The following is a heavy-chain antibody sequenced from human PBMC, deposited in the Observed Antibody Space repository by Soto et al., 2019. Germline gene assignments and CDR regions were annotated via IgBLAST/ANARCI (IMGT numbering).Heavy chain of an antibody. J-gene: IGHJ4*02. CDR3: ATAEGGGDSYFDY. V-gene: IGHV1-18*04. CDR1: GYTFTSYG. CDR2: ISAYNGNT. D-gene: IGHD3-16*01. Sequence: QVQLVQSGAEVKKPGASVKVSCKASGYTFTSYGISWVRQAPGQGLEWMGWISAYNGNTIYAQKFQGRVTMTEDTSTDTAYMELSSLRSEDTAVYYCATAEGGGDSYFDYWGQGTLVTVSS.